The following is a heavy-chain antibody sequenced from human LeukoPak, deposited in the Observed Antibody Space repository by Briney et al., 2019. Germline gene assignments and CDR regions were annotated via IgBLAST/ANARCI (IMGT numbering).Heavy chain of an antibody. CDR2: IKADGGEK. Sequence: GGSLRLSCAASGFTFSTYWMNWFRQTPGKGLEWVAKIKADGGEKDHVASVKGRFTISRDNAKNSLYLQMNSLRAEDTAVYYCASLVHWGQGTLVTVSS. CDR1: GFTFSTYW. J-gene: IGHJ4*02. V-gene: IGHV3-7*01. CDR3: ASLVH.